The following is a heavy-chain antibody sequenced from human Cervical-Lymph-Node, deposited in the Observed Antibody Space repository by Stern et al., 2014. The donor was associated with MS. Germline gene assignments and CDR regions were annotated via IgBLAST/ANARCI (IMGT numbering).Heavy chain of an antibody. V-gene: IGHV2-5*02. CDR2: IYWDDDK. Sequence: QITLKESGPTLVKPTQTLTLTCTFSGFSLSTSGVGVGWIRQPPGKALEGLALIYWDDDKRYSPSLKSRLTITKDTSKNQVVLTMTNMDPVDTATYYCAHEIYYDSTGYYRNYWGQGTLVTVSS. D-gene: IGHD3-22*01. CDR1: GFSLSTSGVG. CDR3: AHEIYYDSTGYYRNY. J-gene: IGHJ4*02.